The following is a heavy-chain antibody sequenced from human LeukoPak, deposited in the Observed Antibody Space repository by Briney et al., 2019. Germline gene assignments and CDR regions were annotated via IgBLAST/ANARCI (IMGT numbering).Heavy chain of an antibody. CDR3: AKHSGILGFCSSATCSYLFDY. D-gene: IGHD2-2*01. V-gene: IGHV3-23*01. Sequence: EGSLRLSCAASGFTFSSYAMSGVREAPGEGLEWVSGIGGSGGSTYYADSVKGRFTIFRDNSKNTLYLQMNSLRAEDTAVYYCAKHSGILGFCSSATCSYLFDYWGQGTLVTVSS. CDR1: GFTFSSYA. CDR2: IGGSGGST. J-gene: IGHJ4*02.